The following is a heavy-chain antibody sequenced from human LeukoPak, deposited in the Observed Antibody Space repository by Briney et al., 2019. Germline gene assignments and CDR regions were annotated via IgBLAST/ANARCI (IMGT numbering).Heavy chain of an antibody. D-gene: IGHD2-15*01. Sequence: GGSLRLSCAASGFNVSIYWMHWVRQAPGKGLVGVSRINSDGSRRMYADSVKGRFTISRDNAKNTLYLQMNSLRAEDTATYFCTRGGYCGADNCYSGGDYFDPWGQGTLVTVSS. CDR1: GFNVSIYW. V-gene: IGHV3-74*03. J-gene: IGHJ5*02. CDR2: INSDGSRR. CDR3: TRGGYCGADNCYSGGDYFDP.